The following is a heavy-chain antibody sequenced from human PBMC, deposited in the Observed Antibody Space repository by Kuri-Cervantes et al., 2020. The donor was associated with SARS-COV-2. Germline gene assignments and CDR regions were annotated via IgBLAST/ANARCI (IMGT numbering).Heavy chain of an antibody. CDR2: ISYDGSNK. CDR1: GFTFSSYS. Sequence: GGSLRLSCAASGFTFSSYSMNWVRQAPGKGLEWVAVISYDGSNKYYADSVKGRFTISRDNSKNTLYLQMNSLRAEDTAVYYCASSPVAAPCGAFDIWGQGTMVTVSS. CDR3: ASSPVAAPCGAFDI. D-gene: IGHD6-19*01. J-gene: IGHJ3*02. V-gene: IGHV3-30*03.